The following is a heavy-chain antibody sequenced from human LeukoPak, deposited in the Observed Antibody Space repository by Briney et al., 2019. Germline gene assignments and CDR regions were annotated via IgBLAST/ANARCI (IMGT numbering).Heavy chain of an antibody. CDR2: VNPNSGCT. J-gene: IGHJ6*03. D-gene: IGHD1-1*01. CDR1: GYTFTGYY. Sequence: ASVKVSCKASGYTFTGYYMHWVRQAPGQGLEWMGWVNPNSGCTNYAQKFQGGVTMTRDTSISTAYMELSRLRSDDTAVYYCARLTGSPGTTGTTGIGAYYYYYYMDVWGKGTTVTVSS. CDR3: ARLTGSPGTTGTTGIGAYYYYYYMDV. V-gene: IGHV1-2*02.